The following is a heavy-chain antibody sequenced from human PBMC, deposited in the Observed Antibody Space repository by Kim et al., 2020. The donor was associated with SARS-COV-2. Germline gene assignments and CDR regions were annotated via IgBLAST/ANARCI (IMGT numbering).Heavy chain of an antibody. D-gene: IGHD2-21*02. CDR1: GFTLSSYA. Sequence: GGSLRLSCAASGFTLSSYAMSWVRQAPGKGLEWVSAISGRGGSTDYADSVKGRFAISRDSAKNTLYLQMNSLRAEDTAVYYCAKVLYSTVWCLTWGQGTLGTVSS. CDR3: AKVLYSTVWCLT. J-gene: IGHJ5*02. V-gene: IGHV3-23*01. CDR2: ISGRGGST.